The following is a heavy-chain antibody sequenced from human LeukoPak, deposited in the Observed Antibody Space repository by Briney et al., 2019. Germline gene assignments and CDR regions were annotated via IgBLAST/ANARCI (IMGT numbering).Heavy chain of an antibody. J-gene: IGHJ3*02. CDR2: IYYSGST. Sequence: KPSETLSLTCTVSGGSISSYYWSWIRQPPGRGLDLIGSIYYSGSTNYNPSLKSRVTISVDTSKNQFSLKLSSVTAADTAVYYCARGNYYYSSTYYRAFYIGGQGTMVTVST. D-gene: IGHD3-22*01. CDR1: GGSISSYY. V-gene: IGHV4-59*01. CDR3: ARGNYYYSSTYYRAFYI.